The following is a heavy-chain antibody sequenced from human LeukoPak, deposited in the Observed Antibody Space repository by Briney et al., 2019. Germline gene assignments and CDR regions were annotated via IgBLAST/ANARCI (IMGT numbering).Heavy chain of an antibody. CDR2: ISSNSSTI. V-gene: IGHV3-48*02. Sequence: GSLRLSCAASGFTFSDYSMNWVRQAPGKGLEWVSYISSNSSTIYYADSVKGRFTISRDNAKNSLCLQMNSLRDEDTAVYYCARGYCRPTTCAGGSWGQGTLVTVSS. J-gene: IGHJ5*02. D-gene: IGHD2-2*01. CDR3: ARGYCRPTTCAGGS. CDR1: GFTFSDYS.